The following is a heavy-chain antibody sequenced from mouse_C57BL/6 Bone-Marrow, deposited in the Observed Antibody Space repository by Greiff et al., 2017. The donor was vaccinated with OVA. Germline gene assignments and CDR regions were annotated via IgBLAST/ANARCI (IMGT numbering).Heavy chain of an antibody. J-gene: IGHJ2*01. CDR3: ARGGVLRFFDY. Sequence: VQLQQSGPELVKPGDSVKISCKASGYSFTGYFMNWVMQSHGKSLEWIGRINPYNGDTFYNQKFKGKATLTVDKSSSTAHMELRSLTSEDSAVYYCARGGVLRFFDYWGQGTTLTVSS. CDR1: GYSFTGYF. D-gene: IGHD1-1*01. CDR2: INPYNGDT. V-gene: IGHV1-20*01.